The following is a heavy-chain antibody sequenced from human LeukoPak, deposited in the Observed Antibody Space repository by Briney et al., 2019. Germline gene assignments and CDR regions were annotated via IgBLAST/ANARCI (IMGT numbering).Heavy chain of an antibody. CDR3: ASDRTGYHDSSGYYFDY. Sequence: PGGSLRLSCAASGFTFSSYRMHWVRQAPGKGLEWVAFIRYDGSHKYYADSVKGRFTISRDNSKNTLYVQMNSLRAEDTAVYYCASDRTGYHDSSGYYFDYWGQGTLVTASS. CDR2: IRYDGSHK. J-gene: IGHJ4*02. D-gene: IGHD3-22*01. V-gene: IGHV3-30*02. CDR1: GFTFSSYR.